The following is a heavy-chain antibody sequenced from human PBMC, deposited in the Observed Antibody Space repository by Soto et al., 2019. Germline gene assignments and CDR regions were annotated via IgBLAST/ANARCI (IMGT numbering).Heavy chain of an antibody. J-gene: IGHJ5*02. V-gene: IGHV3-11*06. CDR2: ISPGSRYP. D-gene: IGHD2-15*01. CDR1: GFTFFDSY. Sequence: PWGSLRLSCAGSGFTFFDSYMSCIRQAPLKGLEWLSYISPGSRYPAYADSVKGRFTISRDNAKRSLYLQMMSLTAEDTAIYYCVRGGGGGLFDPWGQGTMVTVSS. CDR3: VRGGGGGLFDP.